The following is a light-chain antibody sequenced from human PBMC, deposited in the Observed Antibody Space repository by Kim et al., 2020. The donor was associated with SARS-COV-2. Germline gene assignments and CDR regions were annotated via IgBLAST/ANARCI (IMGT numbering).Light chain of an antibody. Sequence: VALGQTVRRTCQGASLRSYYATWYQQKPGQAPILVIYGKNNRPSGIPDRFSGSSSGNTASLTITGTQAGDEADYYCNSRDSNDNVVFGGGTKLTVL. CDR1: SLRSYY. V-gene: IGLV3-19*01. CDR2: GKN. J-gene: IGLJ2*01. CDR3: NSRDSNDNVV.